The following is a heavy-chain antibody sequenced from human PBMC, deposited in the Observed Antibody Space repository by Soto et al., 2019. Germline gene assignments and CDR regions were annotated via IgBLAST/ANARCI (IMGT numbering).Heavy chain of an antibody. CDR2: INPNSGGT. J-gene: IGHJ5*02. Sequence: GASVKVSCKASGYTFTGYYMHWVRQAPGQGLEWMGWINPNSGGTNYAQKFQGWVTMTRDTSISTAYMELSRLRSDDTAVYYCASSYCSSTSCYSSWFDPWGQGTLVTVSS. CDR1: GYTFTGYY. V-gene: IGHV1-2*04. CDR3: ASSYCSSTSCYSSWFDP. D-gene: IGHD2-2*02.